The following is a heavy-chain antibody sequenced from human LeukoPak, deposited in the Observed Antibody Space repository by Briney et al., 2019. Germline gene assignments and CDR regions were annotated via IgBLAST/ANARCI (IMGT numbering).Heavy chain of an antibody. CDR3: ARVPPGDYYDSSGYYQYYFDY. Sequence: GASVKVSCKASGGTFSSYAINWVRQAPGQGLEWMGGIIPIFGTANYAQKFQGRVTITADKSTSTAYMELSSLRSEDTAVYYCARVPPGDYYDSSGYYQYYFDYWGQGTLVTVSS. J-gene: IGHJ4*02. V-gene: IGHV1-69*06. D-gene: IGHD3-22*01. CDR2: IIPIFGTA. CDR1: GGTFSSYA.